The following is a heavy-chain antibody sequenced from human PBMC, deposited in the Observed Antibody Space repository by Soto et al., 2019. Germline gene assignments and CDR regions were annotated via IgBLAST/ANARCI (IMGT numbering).Heavy chain of an antibody. CDR3: ARGRYCLTGRCFPNWFDS. D-gene: IGHD2-15*01. CDR1: GDSISTVDYF. V-gene: IGHV4-30-4*01. J-gene: IGHJ5*01. Sequence: SETLSLTCSVSGDSISTVDYFWAWIRQPPGQALEYIGYIYKSATTYYNPSFESRVVISLDTSKSQFSLNVTSVTAADTAVYFCARGRYCLTGRCFPNWFDSWGQGTLVTVSS. CDR2: IYKSATT.